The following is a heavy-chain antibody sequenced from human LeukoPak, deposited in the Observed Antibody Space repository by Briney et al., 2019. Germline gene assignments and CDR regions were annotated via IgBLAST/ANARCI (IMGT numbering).Heavy chain of an antibody. CDR3: ASSSGYCSSTSCRGPFDY. CDR2: IIPIFGTA. CDR1: GGTFSSYT. D-gene: IGHD2-2*01. Sequence: GSSVKVSCKASGGTFSSYTISWVRQAPGQGLEWMGRIIPIFGTANYAQKFQGRVTITTDESTSTAYMELSSLRSEDTAVYYCASSSGYCSSTSCRGPFDYWGQGTLVTVSS. V-gene: IGHV1-69*05. J-gene: IGHJ4*02.